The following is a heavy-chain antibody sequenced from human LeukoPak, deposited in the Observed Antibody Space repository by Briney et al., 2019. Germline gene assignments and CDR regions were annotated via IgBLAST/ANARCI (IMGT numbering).Heavy chain of an antibody. D-gene: IGHD1-1*01. V-gene: IGHV3-30-3*01. CDR3: ARHLGRVDPWGGNGFDP. J-gene: IGHJ5*02. Sequence: PGGSLRLSCAASGFTFSSYAMHWVRQAPGKGLEWVAVISYDGSNKYHADSVKGRFTISRDNSKNTLYLQMNSLRAEDTAVYYCARHLGRVDPWGGNGFDPWGQGTLVTVSS. CDR1: GFTFSSYA. CDR2: ISYDGSNK.